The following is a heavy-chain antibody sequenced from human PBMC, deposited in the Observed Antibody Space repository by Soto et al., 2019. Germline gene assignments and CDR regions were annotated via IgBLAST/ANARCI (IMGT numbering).Heavy chain of an antibody. D-gene: IGHD6-13*01. Sequence: QVQLQESGPGLVKPSQTLSLTCTVSSGSISSGGFYWSWIRQHPGKGLEWIGDIYYSGSTYYNPSLKSRVILSVDTSKNQFSLKLSSMTAADTAVYYCARASFGIIAAFDYWGQGTLVTVSS. CDR1: SGSISSGGFY. V-gene: IGHV4-31*03. CDR2: IYYSGST. J-gene: IGHJ4*02. CDR3: ARASFGIIAAFDY.